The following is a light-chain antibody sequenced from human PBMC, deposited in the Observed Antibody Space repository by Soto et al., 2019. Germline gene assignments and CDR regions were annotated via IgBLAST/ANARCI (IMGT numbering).Light chain of an antibody. Sequence: QSVLTQPPSVSAAPGQTVTISCSGSSSNIGKNYVSWYQHPPGTAPKLLIYDNNRRPSGIPDRFSGSKSGTSATLGITGLQTGDEADYFCGTWDSSLSAVVLGTGTKVTVL. CDR2: DNN. J-gene: IGLJ1*01. CDR3: GTWDSSLSAVV. V-gene: IGLV1-51*01. CDR1: SSNIGKNY.